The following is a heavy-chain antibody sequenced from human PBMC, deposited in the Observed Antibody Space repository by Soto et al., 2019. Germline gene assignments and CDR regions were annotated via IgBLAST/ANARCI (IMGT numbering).Heavy chain of an antibody. D-gene: IGHD6-13*01. CDR2: VPNTENKK. Sequence: QVPLEESGGGVVQPGTSLRLSCVASGFTFSSYGMHWVRQAPGKGLEWVAVVPNTENKKYYADSVKGRFTISRDNSQNALLLQMDSLMSEDTAMYYCARTAGGRVRGALDIWGQGTMVTVS. J-gene: IGHJ3*02. CDR1: GFTFSSYG. V-gene: IGHV3-30-3*01. CDR3: ARTAGGRVRGALDI.